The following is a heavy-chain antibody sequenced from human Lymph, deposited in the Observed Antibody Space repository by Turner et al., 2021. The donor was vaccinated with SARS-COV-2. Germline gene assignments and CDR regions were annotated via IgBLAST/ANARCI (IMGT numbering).Heavy chain of an antibody. J-gene: IGHJ4*02. CDR3: ARDIPTTADYFDY. V-gene: IGHV3-21*01. CDR1: GFTFSTYS. D-gene: IGHD4-17*01. Sequence: EVQLVESGGGLVKPGGSLRLSCAASGFTFSTYSMNWVRQAPGKGLECISSISSSSSDRYYADSGKGRFTISRDYAKNSLYLQMNSLRAEDTAVYYCARDIPTTADYFDYWVQGTLVTVSS. CDR2: ISSSSSDR.